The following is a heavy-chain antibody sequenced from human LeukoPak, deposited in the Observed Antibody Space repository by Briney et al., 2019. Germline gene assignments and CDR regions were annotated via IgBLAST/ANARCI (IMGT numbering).Heavy chain of an antibody. Sequence: PGGSLRLSCAASGFTFDRYAMSWVRQAPGKGLELVSAISGSGGNTYYADSVKGRFTISRDNSKNTLYLQMNSLRADDTAVYYCAKESVSGAYYGMDVWGQGTTVTVSS. CDR2: ISGSGGNT. CDR1: GFTFDRYA. D-gene: IGHD3-3*01. CDR3: AKESVSGAYYGMDV. J-gene: IGHJ6*02. V-gene: IGHV3-23*01.